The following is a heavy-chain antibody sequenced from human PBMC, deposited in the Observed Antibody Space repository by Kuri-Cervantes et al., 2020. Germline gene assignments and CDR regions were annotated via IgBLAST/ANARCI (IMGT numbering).Heavy chain of an antibody. Sequence: ASVKVSCKASGYTFTGYYMHWVRQAPGQGLEWMGWINVGNGNTEHSQKFQDRVTISRDTSATTVYMELSSLRYDDTAVYYCARGLRAVLAVPTAPFDYWGQGTVVTVSS. CDR2: INVGNGNT. CDR3: ARGLRAVLAVPTAPFDY. J-gene: IGHJ4*02. CDR1: GYTFTGYY. V-gene: IGHV1/OR15-3*02. D-gene: IGHD2-21*02.